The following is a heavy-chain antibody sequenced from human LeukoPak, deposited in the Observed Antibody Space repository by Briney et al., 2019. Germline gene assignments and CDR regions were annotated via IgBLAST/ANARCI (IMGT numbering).Heavy chain of an antibody. J-gene: IGHJ5*02. CDR1: GGSISGYY. D-gene: IGHD5-12*01. CDR3: ARVGPYIEVDP. V-gene: IGHV4-59*08. Sequence: PSETLSLTCTVSGGSISGYYWSWIRQPPGKGLEWIGYIYYSGSTNYNPSLKSRVTISLDTSKNQFSLQLSSLTASDTAVYYCARVGPYIEVDPWGQGTLVIVSS. CDR2: IYYSGST.